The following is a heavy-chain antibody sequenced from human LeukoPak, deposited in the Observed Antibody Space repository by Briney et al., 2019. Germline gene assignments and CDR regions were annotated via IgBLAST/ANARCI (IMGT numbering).Heavy chain of an antibody. J-gene: IGHJ4*02. CDR3: AAQGGSGDLRY. D-gene: IGHD4-17*01. CDR2: IKRIIDGGTT. Sequence: GGSLRLSCAASGFTFSSYTMNWVRQAPGKGLDWVGRIKRIIDGGTTDYAAPVKGRFTVSRDDSINTLYLQMSSLKTEDTAVYYCAAQGGSGDLRYWGQGTLVTVSS. V-gene: IGHV3-15*01. CDR1: GFTFSSYT.